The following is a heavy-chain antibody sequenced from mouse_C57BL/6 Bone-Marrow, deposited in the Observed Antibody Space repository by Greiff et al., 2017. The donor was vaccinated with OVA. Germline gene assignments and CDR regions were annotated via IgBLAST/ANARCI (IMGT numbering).Heavy chain of an antibody. CDR1: GYTFTSYW. J-gene: IGHJ2*01. Sequence: VQLQQPGAELVRPGTSVKLSCKASGYTFTSYWMHWVKQRPGQGLEWIGVIDPSDSYTNYNQKFKGKATLTVDTSSSTAYMQLSSLTSEDSAVYYCATGVRGWLRFDYWGQGTTLTVSS. V-gene: IGHV1-59*01. CDR2: IDPSDSYT. CDR3: ATGVRGWLRFDY. D-gene: IGHD2-2*01.